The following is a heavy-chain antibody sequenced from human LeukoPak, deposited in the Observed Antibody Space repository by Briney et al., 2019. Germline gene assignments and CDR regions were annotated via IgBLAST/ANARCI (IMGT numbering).Heavy chain of an antibody. CDR3: TNSQTVGVKPFAH. V-gene: IGHV3-21*01. J-gene: IGHJ4*01. CDR1: GFTFSIDG. D-gene: IGHD1-26*01. Sequence: GGSLRLSCAGSGFTFSIDGMKWVREAPGEGLEWVSSISPDSNFIYQADSVKGRFTISRDNAKNSLYLQMEGLRVQDTALYYSTNSQTVGVKPFAHSGPGTLVTVSS. CDR2: ISPDSNFI.